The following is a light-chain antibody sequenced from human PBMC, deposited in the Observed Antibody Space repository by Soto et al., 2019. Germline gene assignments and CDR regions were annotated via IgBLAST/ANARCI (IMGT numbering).Light chain of an antibody. CDR1: QSLVHRNGYNY. Sequence: DIVMTQSPLSLPVTPGEPASISCRSSQSLVHRNGYNYLDWYLQKPGQSPQLLIYLGSNRASGVPDRFSGSGSGTDFTLKISRVEAEDVGVYYCMQALQTPWTFGQGTKAEIK. V-gene: IGKV2-28*01. CDR3: MQALQTPWT. J-gene: IGKJ1*01. CDR2: LGS.